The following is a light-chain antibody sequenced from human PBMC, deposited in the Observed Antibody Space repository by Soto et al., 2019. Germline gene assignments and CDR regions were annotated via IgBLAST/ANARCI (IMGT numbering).Light chain of an antibody. CDR1: QSVTSN. CDR2: GAS. Sequence: EIVVTQSPATLSVSPGERATLSCRASQSVTSNLAWYQHKPGQAPRLLIYGASTRATNIPARFSGSGSGTEFTLTISRLQSEDFAVYYCQQYNNWPWTFGQGTKVEIK. V-gene: IGKV3-15*01. CDR3: QQYNNWPWT. J-gene: IGKJ1*01.